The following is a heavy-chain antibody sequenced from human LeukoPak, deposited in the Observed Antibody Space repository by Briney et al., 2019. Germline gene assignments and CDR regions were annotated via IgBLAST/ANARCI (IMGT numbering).Heavy chain of an antibody. Sequence: GGSLRLSCAASGFTFSTYSMNWVRQAPGKGLEWVSYISSSSSTIYYADSVKGRFTISRDNAKNSLYLQMNSLRAEDTAVYYCARGGYSGSYFGGQGTLVTVSS. D-gene: IGHD1-26*01. CDR2: ISSSSSTI. CDR3: ARGGYSGSYF. J-gene: IGHJ4*02. CDR1: GFTFSTYS. V-gene: IGHV3-48*04.